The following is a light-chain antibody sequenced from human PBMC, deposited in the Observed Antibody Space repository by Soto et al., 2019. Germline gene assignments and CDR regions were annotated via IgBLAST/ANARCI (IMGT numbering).Light chain of an antibody. CDR2: GNS. CDR3: QSYDSSLSVHV. J-gene: IGLJ1*01. Sequence: QSVLTQLPSVSGAPGQRVTISCTGSSSNIGAGYDVHWYQQLPGTAPKLLIYGNSNRPSGVPDRFSGSKSGTSASLAITGLQAEDEADYYCQSYDSSLSVHVFGTGTKVTVL. V-gene: IGLV1-40*01. CDR1: SSNIGAGYD.